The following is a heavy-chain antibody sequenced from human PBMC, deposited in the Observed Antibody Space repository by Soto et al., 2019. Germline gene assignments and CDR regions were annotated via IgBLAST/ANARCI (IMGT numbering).Heavy chain of an antibody. Sequence: GASVKVSCKASGYTFTTYDIHWVRQAPGQRLEWMGVKSKDSQIFQGRVTITRDTATSTAYMELSSLTSEDTAVYYCVMSSCQWSFHYWGKGTLVTVAS. CDR3: VMSSCQWSFHY. CDR1: GYTFTTYD. CDR2: VKS. J-gene: IGHJ4*02. D-gene: IGHD2-15*01. V-gene: IGHV1-3*01.